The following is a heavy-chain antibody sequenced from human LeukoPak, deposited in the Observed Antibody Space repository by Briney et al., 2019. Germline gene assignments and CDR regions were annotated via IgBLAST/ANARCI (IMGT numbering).Heavy chain of an antibody. V-gene: IGHV1-8*01. CDR3: ARGLLWFGESYFDY. Sequence: GASVKVSCKASGYTFTSYDINWVRQATGQGLEWMGWMNPNSGNTGYAQKFQGRVTMTRNTSISTAYMELSSLRSEDTAVYHCARGLLWFGESYFDYWGQGTLVTVSS. D-gene: IGHD3-10*01. CDR1: GYTFTSYD. J-gene: IGHJ4*02. CDR2: MNPNSGNT.